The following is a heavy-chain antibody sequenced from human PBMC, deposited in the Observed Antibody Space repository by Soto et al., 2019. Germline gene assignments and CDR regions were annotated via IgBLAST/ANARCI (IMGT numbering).Heavy chain of an antibody. CDR1: GFTFSSYA. CDR3: ARDPYGYCGGGSCYEWADYYCGMDV. CDR2: ISYDGSNK. J-gene: IGHJ6*02. D-gene: IGHD2-15*01. Sequence: QVQLVESGGGVVQPGRSLRLSCAASGFTFSSYAMHWVRQAPGKGLEWVAVISYDGSNKYYVDSVKGRLTISRDNSKKWPYLVLNRLSEADTAVYYCARDPYGYCGGGSCYEWADYYCGMDVCGQGTTVTVSS. V-gene: IGHV3-30-3*01.